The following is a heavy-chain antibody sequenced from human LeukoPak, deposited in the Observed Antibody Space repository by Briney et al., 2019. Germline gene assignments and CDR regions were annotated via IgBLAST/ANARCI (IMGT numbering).Heavy chain of an antibody. CDR3: ASSREAGDAFDI. CDR1: GFTFSDYY. J-gene: IGHJ3*02. D-gene: IGHD6-13*01. V-gene: IGHV3-11*04. Sequence: GGSLRLSCAASGFTFSDYYMSWIRQAPGKGLEWVSYISSSGSTIYYADSVKGRFTISRDNAKNSLYLQMNSLRAEDTAVYYCASSREAGDAFDIWGQGTMVTVSS. CDR2: ISSSGSTI.